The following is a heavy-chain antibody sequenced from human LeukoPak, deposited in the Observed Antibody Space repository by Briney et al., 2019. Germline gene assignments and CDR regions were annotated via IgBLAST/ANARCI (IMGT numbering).Heavy chain of an antibody. D-gene: IGHD3-10*01. V-gene: IGHV3-7*01. CDR1: GFTFSSYW. CDR2: IKQDGSEK. Sequence: GGSLRLSCAASGFTFSSYWMSWVRQAPGKGLEWVANIKQDGSEKYYVDSVKGRFTISRDNAKNSLYLQMNSQRAEDTAVYYCARDPTVLLWFGESAHYFDYWGQGTLVTVSS. CDR3: ARDPTVLLWFGESAHYFDY. J-gene: IGHJ4*02.